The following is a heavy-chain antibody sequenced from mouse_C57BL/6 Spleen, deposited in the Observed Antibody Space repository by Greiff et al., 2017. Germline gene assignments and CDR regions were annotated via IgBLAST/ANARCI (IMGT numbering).Heavy chain of an antibody. CDR3: ARSSEGYDGYSAY. Sequence: VQLQQPGAELVKPGASVKMSCKASGYTFTSYWITWVKQRPGQGLEWIGDIYPGSGSTNYNEKFKSKATLTVDTSSSTAYMQLSSLTSEDSAVYYCARSSEGYDGYSAYWGQGTLVTVSA. V-gene: IGHV1-55*01. CDR2: IYPGSGST. J-gene: IGHJ3*01. CDR1: GYTFTSYW. D-gene: IGHD2-3*01.